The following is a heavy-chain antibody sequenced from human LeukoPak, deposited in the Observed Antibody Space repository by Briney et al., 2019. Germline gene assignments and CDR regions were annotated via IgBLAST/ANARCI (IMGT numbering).Heavy chain of an antibody. V-gene: IGHV3-53*01. J-gene: IGHJ5*02. Sequence: PGGSLRLSCAASGFTVSSNYMSWVRQAPGKGLEWVSVIYSGGSTYYADSVKGRFTISRDNSKNTLYLQMNSLRAEDTAVYYCARVYYYDSSGQNWFDPWGQGTLVTVSS. CDR3: ARVYYYDSSGQNWFDP. CDR1: GFTVSSNY. CDR2: IYSGGST. D-gene: IGHD3-22*01.